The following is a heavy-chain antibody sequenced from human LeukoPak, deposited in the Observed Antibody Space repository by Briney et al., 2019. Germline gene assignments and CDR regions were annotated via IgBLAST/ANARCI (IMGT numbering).Heavy chain of an antibody. V-gene: IGHV4-61*02. CDR1: GGSISSGSYY. CDR3: AKDPYHIDSSGYYYHGYFDY. D-gene: IGHD3-22*01. J-gene: IGHJ4*02. CDR2: IYTSGSA. Sequence: SETLSFTCTVSGGSISSGSYYWSWIRQTAGKGLEWLGRIYTSGSANYNPSLKSRVTISVDTSKNQFSLKLTSVTAADTAVYYCAKDPYHIDSSGYYYHGYFDYWGQGTLVTVSS.